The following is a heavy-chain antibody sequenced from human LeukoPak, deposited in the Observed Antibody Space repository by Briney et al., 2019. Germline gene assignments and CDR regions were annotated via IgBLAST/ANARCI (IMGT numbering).Heavy chain of an antibody. Sequence: ASVKASCKASGYTFTSYGISWVRQAPGQGLEWMGWINPNSGGTNYAQKFQGRVTMTRDTSISTAYMELSRLRSDDTAVYYCARDRGSSWYPNYFDYWGQGTLVTVSS. CDR3: ARDRGSSWYPNYFDY. V-gene: IGHV1-2*02. CDR1: GYTFTSYG. J-gene: IGHJ4*02. D-gene: IGHD6-13*01. CDR2: INPNSGGT.